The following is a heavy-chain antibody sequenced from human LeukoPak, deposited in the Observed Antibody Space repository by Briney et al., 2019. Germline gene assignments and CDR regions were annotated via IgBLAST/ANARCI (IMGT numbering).Heavy chain of an antibody. Sequence: ASVKVSCKASGYTFTSYYMHWVRQAPGQGLEWMGIINPSGGSTSYAQKFQGRVTMTRDTSTSTVYMELSSLRSEDTAVYYCARPPQRAAAGLFDVFDIWGQGTMVTVPS. V-gene: IGHV1-46*01. CDR1: GYTFTSYY. J-gene: IGHJ3*02. CDR3: ARPPQRAAAGLFDVFDI. CDR2: INPSGGST. D-gene: IGHD6-13*01.